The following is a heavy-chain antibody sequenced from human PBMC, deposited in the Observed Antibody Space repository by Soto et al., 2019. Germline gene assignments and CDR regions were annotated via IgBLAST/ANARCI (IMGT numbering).Heavy chain of an antibody. V-gene: IGHV1-3*01. CDR3: AREWYDYVWGSYRYTPVPYAFDI. J-gene: IGHJ3*02. CDR1: GYSFTSYA. Sequence: ASVKVSCKASGYSFTSYAIHWVRQAHGQRLEWMGWINAGNGNTKYSQKFQGRVTITRDTSASTAYMELSSLRSEDAAVYYCAREWYDYVWGSYRYTPVPYAFDIWGQGTMVTVS. D-gene: IGHD3-16*02. CDR2: INAGNGNT.